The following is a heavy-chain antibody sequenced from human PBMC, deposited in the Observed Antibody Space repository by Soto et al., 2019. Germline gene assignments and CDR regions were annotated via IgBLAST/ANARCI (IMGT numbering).Heavy chain of an antibody. D-gene: IGHD3-22*01. J-gene: IGHJ4*02. CDR1: GYTFTIYG. CDR3: ARVDYYDSSGYYGY. V-gene: IGHV1-18*04. Sequence: QVQLVQSGAEVKKPGASVKVSCKASGYTFTIYGISWLRQAPGQGLEWMGWISGYNGNTDYAQNLQYRVTLTTDASTSSVYMELRSLRSDDTAVYYCARVDYYDSSGYYGYWGQGTLITVSS. CDR2: ISGYNGNT.